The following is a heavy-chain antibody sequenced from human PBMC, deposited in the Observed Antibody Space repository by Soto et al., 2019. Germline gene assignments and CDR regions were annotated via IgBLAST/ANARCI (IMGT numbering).Heavy chain of an antibody. CDR2: IRSKAYGGTT. Sequence: LRLSCTASGFTFGDYAMSWVRQAPGKGLEWVGFIRSKAYGGTTEYAASVKGRFTTSRDDSKSIAYLQMNSLKTEDTAVYYCTRDRRFLEWPTFDYWGQGTLVTV. CDR1: GFTFGDYA. D-gene: IGHD3-3*01. V-gene: IGHV3-49*04. CDR3: TRDRRFLEWPTFDY. J-gene: IGHJ4*02.